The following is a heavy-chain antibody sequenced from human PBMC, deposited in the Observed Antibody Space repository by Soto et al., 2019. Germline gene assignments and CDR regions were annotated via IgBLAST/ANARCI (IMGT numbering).Heavy chain of an antibody. D-gene: IGHD2-2*01. CDR3: ARVVILVPTASTHYYYHMDV. Sequence: QVQLVQSGAEVRKPGSSVTVSCKASGGTFSNYAISWVRQAPGQGLEWMGGIIPIVGTGSYAQKFQGRVTITADETTTTAYMELSSLRFEDTAVYYCARVVILVPTASTHYYYHMDVCGPGTTVTASS. CDR1: GGTFSNYA. CDR2: IIPIVGTG. V-gene: IGHV1-69*01. J-gene: IGHJ6*02.